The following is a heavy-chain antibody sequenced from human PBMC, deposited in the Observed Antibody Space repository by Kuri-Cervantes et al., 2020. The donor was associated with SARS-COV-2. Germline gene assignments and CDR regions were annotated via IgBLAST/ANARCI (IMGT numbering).Heavy chain of an antibody. J-gene: IGHJ6*03. CDR3: ARGGWRAGPLVVPAANSDTNYYYYHYMDV. D-gene: IGHD2-2*01. CDR2: IIPIFGTA. CDR1: GGTFSSYA. Sequence: SVKVSCKASGGTFSSYAISWVRQAPGQGLEWMGGIIPIFGTANCAQKFQGRVTITADESTSTAYMELSSLRSEDTAVYYCARGGWRAGPLVVPAANSDTNYYYYHYMDVWGKGTTVTVSS. V-gene: IGHV1-69*13.